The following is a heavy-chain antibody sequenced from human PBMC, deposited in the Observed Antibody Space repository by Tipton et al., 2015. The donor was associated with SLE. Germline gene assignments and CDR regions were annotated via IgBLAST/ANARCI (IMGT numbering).Heavy chain of an antibody. CDR2: VFSSGTT. CDR3: ARYFYDSSGVCLFDF. Sequence: GLVKPSETLSLTCGVYGASFSGYYWNWIRQPPGKGLEWIGYVFSSGTTYYNPSLKGRLSLSLDTSQNQLSLKLSSVTSADTAVYYCARYFYDSSGVCLFDFWGQGTLVTVSS. V-gene: IGHV4-34*12. CDR1: GASFSGYY. J-gene: IGHJ4*02. D-gene: IGHD3-22*01.